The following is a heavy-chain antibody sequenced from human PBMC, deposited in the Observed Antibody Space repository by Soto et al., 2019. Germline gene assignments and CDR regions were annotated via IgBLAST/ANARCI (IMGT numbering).Heavy chain of an antibody. D-gene: IGHD3-22*01. CDR1: GGSISSSSYY. CDR2: IYYSGST. Sequence: SETLSLTCTVSGGSISSSSYYWGWIRQPPGKGLEWIGSIYYSGSTYYNPSLKSRVTISVDKSKNQFSLKLSSVTAADTAVYYCARDIRYYYDSSGYYSWFDPWGQGTLVTVSS. CDR3: ARDIRYYYDSSGYYSWFDP. V-gene: IGHV4-39*07. J-gene: IGHJ5*02.